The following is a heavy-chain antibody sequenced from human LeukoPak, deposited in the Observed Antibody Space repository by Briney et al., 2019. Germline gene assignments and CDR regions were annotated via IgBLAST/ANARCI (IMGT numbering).Heavy chain of an antibody. CDR1: GYTFTGYY. D-gene: IGHD2-15*01. J-gene: IGHJ3*02. Sequence: GASVKVSCKASGYTFTGYYMHWVRQAPGQGLEWMGWISAYNGNTNYAQKLQGRVTMTTDTSTSSAYMELRSLRSDDTAVYYCARAKQLWGYCSGGSCYVAFDIWGQGTMVTVSS. V-gene: IGHV1-18*04. CDR2: ISAYNGNT. CDR3: ARAKQLWGYCSGGSCYVAFDI.